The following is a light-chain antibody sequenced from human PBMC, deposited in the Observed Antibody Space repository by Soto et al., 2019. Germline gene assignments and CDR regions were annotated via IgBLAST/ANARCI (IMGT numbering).Light chain of an antibody. J-gene: IGKJ5*01. CDR2: DAS. Sequence: EIVLTQSPATLSLSPGERATLSCRASRSVRSYLAWDQQKPGQAPRLLIYDASNRAAGIPARFSGSGSETDFTLTISNLEPEDFVVYYCQQRYAWPPITFGQGTRLEIK. V-gene: IGKV3-11*01. CDR3: QQRYAWPPIT. CDR1: RSVRSY.